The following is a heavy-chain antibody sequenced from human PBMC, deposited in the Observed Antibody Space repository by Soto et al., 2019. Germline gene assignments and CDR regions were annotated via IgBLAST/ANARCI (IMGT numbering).Heavy chain of an antibody. J-gene: IGHJ4*02. D-gene: IGHD3-3*01. CDR2: IYYSGST. Sequence: PSETLSLTCTVSGGSISSSSYYWGWIRQPPGKGLEWIGSIYYSGSTYYNPSLKSRVTISVDTSKNQFSLKLSSVTAADTAVYYCARHVLRFLEWLSGDYWGQGTLVTVSS. V-gene: IGHV4-39*01. CDR1: GGSISSSSYY. CDR3: ARHVLRFLEWLSGDY.